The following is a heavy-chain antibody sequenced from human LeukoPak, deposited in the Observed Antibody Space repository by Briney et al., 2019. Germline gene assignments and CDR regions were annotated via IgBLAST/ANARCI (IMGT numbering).Heavy chain of an antibody. CDR1: GYSFTSYW. Sequence: GASVTVSCKGSGYSFTSYWIGWVRQMPGQGLEWMGIIYPSDSDTRYSPSFEGQVTMSADKSISTAYLQWSSLEASDTAMYYCARLTYTPSGFDPWGQGTLVTVSS. J-gene: IGHJ5*02. CDR2: IYPSDSDT. CDR3: ARLTYTPSGFDP. D-gene: IGHD5-18*01. V-gene: IGHV5-51*01.